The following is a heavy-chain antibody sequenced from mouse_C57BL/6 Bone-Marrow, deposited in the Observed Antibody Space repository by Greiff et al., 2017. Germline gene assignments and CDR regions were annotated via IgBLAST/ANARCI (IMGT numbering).Heavy chain of an antibody. Sequence: HVHVKQSGAELARPGASVKLSCKASGYTFTSYGISWVKQRTGQGLEWIGEIYPRSGNTYYNEKFKGKATLTADKSSSTAYMELRSLTSEDSAVYFCAGGLRRWFAYWGQGTLVTVSA. CDR1: GYTFTSYG. J-gene: IGHJ3*01. D-gene: IGHD2-4*01. V-gene: IGHV1-81*01. CDR2: IYPRSGNT. CDR3: AGGLRRWFAY.